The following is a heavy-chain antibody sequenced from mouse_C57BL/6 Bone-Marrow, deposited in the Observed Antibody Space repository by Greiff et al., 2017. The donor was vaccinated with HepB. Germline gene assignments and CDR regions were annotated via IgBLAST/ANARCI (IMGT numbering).Heavy chain of an antibody. CDR1: GFTFSSYA. V-gene: IGHV5-4*03. Sequence: EVKLVESGGGLVKPGGSLKLSCAASGFTFSSYAMSWVRQTPEKRLEWVATISDGGSYTYYPDNVKGRFTISRDNAKNHLDLQMSHLKSEDTAMYYCASPYYGSSYDYAMDYWGQGTSVTVSS. CDR3: ASPYYGSSYDYAMDY. J-gene: IGHJ4*01. CDR2: ISDGGSYT. D-gene: IGHD1-1*01.